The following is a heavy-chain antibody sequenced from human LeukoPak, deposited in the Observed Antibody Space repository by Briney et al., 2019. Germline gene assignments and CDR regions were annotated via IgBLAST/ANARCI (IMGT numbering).Heavy chain of an antibody. J-gene: IGHJ4*02. V-gene: IGHV4-4*02. CDR1: GGSISGSNW. CDR2: IYHSGST. Sequence: SETLSLTCAVSGGSISGSNWWSWVRQPPGKGLEWIGEIYHSGSTNYNPSLKSRVTISVDKSKNQFSLKLSSVTAADTAVYYCARVGDSSGYYPLDYWGQGTLVTVSS. D-gene: IGHD3-22*01. CDR3: ARVGDSSGYYPLDY.